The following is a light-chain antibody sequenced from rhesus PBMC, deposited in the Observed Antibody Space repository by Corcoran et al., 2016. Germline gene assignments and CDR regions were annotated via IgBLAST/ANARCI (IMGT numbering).Light chain of an antibody. CDR2: AAS. CDR1: QNIYSN. J-gene: IGKJ2*01. CDR3: QRYYDNPYS. V-gene: IGKV1S12*01. Sequence: DIQMTQSPSALSASVGDRVTISCRPSQNIYSNLAWYPQTPGKAPKLLIYAASSLQTRIPSRFSGSGYGTDVTLTISSVQPEDSATYYCQRYYDNPYSFGQGTKVEIK.